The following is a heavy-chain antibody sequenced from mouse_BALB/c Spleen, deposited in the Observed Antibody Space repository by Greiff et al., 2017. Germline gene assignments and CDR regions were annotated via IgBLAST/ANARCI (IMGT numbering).Heavy chain of an antibody. CDR1: GYTFTNYW. V-gene: IGHV1-63*02. J-gene: IGHJ4*01. Sequence: VQLQQSGAELVRPGTSVKISCKASGYTFTNYWLGWVKQRPGHGLEWIGDIYPGGGYTNYNEKFKGKATLTADTSSSTAYMQLSSLTSEDFAVYFCARYHYGSSPMDYWGQGTSVTVSS. D-gene: IGHD1-1*01. CDR2: IYPGGGYT. CDR3: ARYHYGSSPMDY.